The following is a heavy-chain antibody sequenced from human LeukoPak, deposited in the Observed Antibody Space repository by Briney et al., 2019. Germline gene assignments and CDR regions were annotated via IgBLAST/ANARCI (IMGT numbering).Heavy chain of an antibody. CDR1: GFIFSRYA. CDR3: ARGTSGTEGRYFDY. CDR2: ISSNGGST. D-gene: IGHD1-26*01. Sequence: GGSLRLSCAPSGFIFSRYAMHWVRQAPGKGLEYVSAISSNGGSTYYANSVKGRFTISRDNSKNTLYLQMGSLRAEDMAVYYCARGTSGTEGRYFDYWGQGTLVTVSS. V-gene: IGHV3-64*01. J-gene: IGHJ4*02.